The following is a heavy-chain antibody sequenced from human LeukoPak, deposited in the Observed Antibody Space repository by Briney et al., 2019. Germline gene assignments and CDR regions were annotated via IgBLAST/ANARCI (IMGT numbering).Heavy chain of an antibody. CDR3: ARDGKMATINYYYYMDV. CDR1: GDTFSSYY. CDR2: INPNSGGT. J-gene: IGHJ6*03. D-gene: IGHD5-24*01. Sequence: ASVKVSCKASGDTFSSYYMHWVRQAPGQGLEWMGWINPNSGGTNYAQKFQGRVTMTRDTSISTAYMELSRLRSDDTAVYYCARDGKMATINYYYYMDVWGKGTTVTVSS. V-gene: IGHV1-2*02.